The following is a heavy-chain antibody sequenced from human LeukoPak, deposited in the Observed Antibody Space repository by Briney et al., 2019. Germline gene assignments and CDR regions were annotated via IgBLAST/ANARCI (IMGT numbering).Heavy chain of an antibody. J-gene: IGHJ4*02. CDR2: INHSGST. CDR3: ARPRLRYFDWPLDY. D-gene: IGHD3-9*01. V-gene: IGHV4-34*01. Sequence: SETLSLTCAVYGGSFSGYYWSWIRQPPGKGLEWIGEINHSGSTNYNPSLKSRVTISVDTSKNQFSLKLSSVTAADTAVYYCARPRLRYFDWPLDYWGQGTLVTVSS. CDR1: GGSFSGYY.